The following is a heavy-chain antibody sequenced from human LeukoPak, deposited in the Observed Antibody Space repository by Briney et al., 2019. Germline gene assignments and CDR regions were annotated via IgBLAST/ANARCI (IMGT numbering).Heavy chain of an antibody. Sequence: GGSLRLSCAASGFTFSSYSMNWVRQAPGKGLEWVSSISGSSSYINYADSVKGRFTISRDNAQNSLFLQLNSLRAEDAAVYYCARDPYSSGWYKDAFDIWGQGTMVTVSS. D-gene: IGHD6-19*01. CDR1: GFTFSSYS. J-gene: IGHJ3*02. CDR3: ARDPYSSGWYKDAFDI. V-gene: IGHV3-21*01. CDR2: ISGSSSYI.